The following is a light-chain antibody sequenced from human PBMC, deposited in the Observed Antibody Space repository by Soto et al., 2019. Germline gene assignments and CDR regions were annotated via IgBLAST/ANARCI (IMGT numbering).Light chain of an antibody. CDR2: AAF. Sequence: IQLTQSPSSLSASVGDRVTITCRASQGISSFLAWYQQKPGKAPNLLIYAAFTLQTGVPSRFSGGGSGTDFTLTINRLQPEDFATYYCQQVDAYPSTFGGGTKVDIK. CDR3: QQVDAYPST. CDR1: QGISSF. J-gene: IGKJ4*01. V-gene: IGKV1-9*01.